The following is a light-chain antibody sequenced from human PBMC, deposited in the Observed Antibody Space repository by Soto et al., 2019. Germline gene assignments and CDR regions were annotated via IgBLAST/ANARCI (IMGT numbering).Light chain of an antibody. J-gene: IGKJ1*01. CDR3: QQYQNLWT. Sequence: IMMSQSPATLSVSLGERATLSCKAGQTIYINVAWYQQRPGQAPRLLIYRASTRATGVPARFSGSGSGTEFTLTISSLQSEDFAIYYCQQYQNLWTFGQGTKVDI. CDR1: QTIYIN. CDR2: RAS. V-gene: IGKV3-15*01.